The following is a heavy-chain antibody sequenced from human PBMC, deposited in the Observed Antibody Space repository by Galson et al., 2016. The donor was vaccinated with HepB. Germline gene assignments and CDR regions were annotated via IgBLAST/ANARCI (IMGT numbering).Heavy chain of an antibody. V-gene: IGHV1-2*02. CDR2: INPNSGVT. CDR3: AAPYGDYGIDAFNM. Sequence: SVKVSCKASGYTFTDYDYYVHWVRQAPGQGLEWLGWINPNSGVTNYAQRFQGRVTMTRDTSISAAYMELSRLRSGDTAVYYCAAPYGDYGIDAFNMWGQGTMVTVSS. D-gene: IGHD4-17*01. J-gene: IGHJ3*02. CDR1: GYTFTDYDYY.